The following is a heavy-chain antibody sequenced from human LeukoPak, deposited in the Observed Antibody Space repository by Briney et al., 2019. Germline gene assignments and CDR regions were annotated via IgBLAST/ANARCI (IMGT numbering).Heavy chain of an antibody. CDR1: GYTFTGYC. D-gene: IGHD3-9*01. CDR2: INPNSGGT. Sequence: ASVKVSCKASGYTFTGYCMHWVRQAPGQGLEWMGWINPNSGGTNYAQKFQGRVTMTRDTSISTAYMELSRLRSDDTAVYYCAREPLDYDILTGYIDYWGQGTLVTVSS. V-gene: IGHV1-2*02. J-gene: IGHJ4*02. CDR3: AREPLDYDILTGYIDY.